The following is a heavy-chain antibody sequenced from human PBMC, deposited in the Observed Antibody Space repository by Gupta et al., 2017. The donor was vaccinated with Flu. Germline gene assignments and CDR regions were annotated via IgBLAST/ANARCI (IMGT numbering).Heavy chain of an antibody. CDR2: ISRSGGSR. Sequence: EVQVLESGGGLVQPGGSLRLPCVVSEFTFSNYAMSWVRQAPGKGLEYVAAISRSGGSRYYADSVKGRFTISRDNPMNTLYLQMNSLRAEDTAVYYCARSATSADYYDSSGYVDYWGQGTLVTVSS. CDR3: ARSATSADYYDSSGYVDY. J-gene: IGHJ4*02. CDR1: EFTFSNYA. V-gene: IGHV3-23*01. D-gene: IGHD3-22*01.